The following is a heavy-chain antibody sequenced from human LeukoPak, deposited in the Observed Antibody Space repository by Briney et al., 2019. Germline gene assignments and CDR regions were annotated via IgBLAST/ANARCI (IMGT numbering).Heavy chain of an antibody. V-gene: IGHV4-59*01. CDR1: GGSISSYY. Sequence: PSETLSLTCTVSGGSISSYYWSWIRQPPGKRLEWIGYIYYSGSTNYNPSLKSRVTISVDTSKNQFSLKLSSVTAADTAVYYCARDRHYYGSGSLLSGQYYYYGMDVWGQGTTVTVSS. D-gene: IGHD3-10*01. J-gene: IGHJ6*02. CDR3: ARDRHYYGSGSLLSGQYYYYGMDV. CDR2: IYYSGST.